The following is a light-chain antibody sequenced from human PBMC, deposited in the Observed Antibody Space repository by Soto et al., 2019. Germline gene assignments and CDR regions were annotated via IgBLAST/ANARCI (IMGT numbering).Light chain of an antibody. CDR1: QSIRSL. V-gene: IGKV1-5*01. CDR3: QQYGSSPWT. CDR2: DAS. J-gene: IGKJ1*01. Sequence: DIQMTQSPSTLSASVGDRVTITCRASQSIRSLLAWYQQKPGKAPKVLIYDASSLGSGVPSRFSGSGSGTDFTLTISRLEPEDFAVYYCQQYGSSPWTFGQGTKVDNK.